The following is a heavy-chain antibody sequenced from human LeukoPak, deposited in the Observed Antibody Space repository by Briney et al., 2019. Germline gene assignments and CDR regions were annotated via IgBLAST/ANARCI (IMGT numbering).Heavy chain of an antibody. CDR3: AREQVRYYYDSSGYIDY. CDR2: IYTSGST. V-gene: IGHV4-4*07. J-gene: IGHJ4*02. D-gene: IGHD3-22*01. Sequence: SETLSLTCTVSGGSISSYYWGWIRQPAGKGLEWIGRIYTSGSTNYNPSLKSRVTMSVDTSKNQFSLKLSSVTAADTAVYYCAREQVRYYYDSSGYIDYWGQGTLVTVSS. CDR1: GGSISSYY.